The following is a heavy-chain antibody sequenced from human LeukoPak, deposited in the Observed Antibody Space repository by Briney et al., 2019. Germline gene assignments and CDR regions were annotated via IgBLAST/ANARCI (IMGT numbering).Heavy chain of an antibody. V-gene: IGHV1-18*01. Sequence: ASVKVSCKASGYTFTTYGISWVRQAPGQGLEWMGWISADNGNTNDAQKFQGRLTMTTDTSTSTAYMDLRSLRSDDTAVYYCARGPSIAVAGTDYWGQGTLVTVSA. CDR3: ARGPSIAVAGTDY. D-gene: IGHD6-19*01. CDR1: GYTFTTYG. J-gene: IGHJ4*02. CDR2: ISADNGNT.